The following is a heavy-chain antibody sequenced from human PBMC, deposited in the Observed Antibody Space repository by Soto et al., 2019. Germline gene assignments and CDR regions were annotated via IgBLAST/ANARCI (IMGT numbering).Heavy chain of an antibody. CDR2: ISGSGGST. J-gene: IGHJ4*02. Sequence: GGSLRLSCAASGFTFSSYAISWVRQAPGKGLEWVSAISGSGGSTYYADSVKGRFTISRDNSKNTLYLQMNSLRAEDTAVYYCAKGPRITMIVVVITKYYFDYWGQGTLVTVSS. D-gene: IGHD3-22*01. V-gene: IGHV3-23*01. CDR1: GFTFSSYA. CDR3: AKGPRITMIVVVITKYYFDY.